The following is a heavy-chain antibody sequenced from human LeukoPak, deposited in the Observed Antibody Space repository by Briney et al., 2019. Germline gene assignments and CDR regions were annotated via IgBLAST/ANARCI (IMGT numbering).Heavy chain of an antibody. Sequence: GASVKVSCKASGNTFTGYYMHWVRQAPGQGLEWMGRINPNSGGTNYAQKFQGRVTMTRDTSISTAYMELSRLRSDDTAVYYCARDPSLTTVTTRAVGNDYWGQGTLATVSS. D-gene: IGHD4-17*01. CDR1: GNTFTGYY. J-gene: IGHJ4*02. CDR3: ARDPSLTTVTTRAVGNDY. CDR2: INPNSGGT. V-gene: IGHV1-2*06.